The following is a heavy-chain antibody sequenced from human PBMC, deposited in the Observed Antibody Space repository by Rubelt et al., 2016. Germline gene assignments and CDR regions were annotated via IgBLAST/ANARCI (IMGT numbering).Heavy chain of an antibody. CDR3: ARGKNSAVDI. D-gene: IGHD1-7*01. V-gene: IGHV6-1*01. J-gene: IGHJ3*02. CDR1: GDSVSSNSVA. CDR2: TYYRSKWYN. Sequence: QVQLQQSGPGLVKPSQTLSLTCAISGDSVSSNSVAWNWIRQSPSRGLEWLGGTYYRSKWYNDYVVSVKSRITINPDNSKNQFSLQLNSVTPEDTAVYYCARGKNSAVDIWGQGTMVTVSS.